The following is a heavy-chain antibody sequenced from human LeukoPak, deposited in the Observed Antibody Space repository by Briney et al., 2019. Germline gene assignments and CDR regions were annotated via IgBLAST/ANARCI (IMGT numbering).Heavy chain of an antibody. CDR3: ARGGGTSCSSHFHH. CDR2: ISGSSSFI. V-gene: IGHV3-21*01. Sequence: GGSLRLSCAASGFTFSTYRMNWVSQAPGKGLEWVSSISGSSSFIYYADSVKGRFTISRDNAKNSLYLQMNSLRAEDTAVYYCARGGGTSCSSHFHHWGQGTLVTVSS. J-gene: IGHJ1*01. D-gene: IGHD6-6*01. CDR1: GFTFSTYR.